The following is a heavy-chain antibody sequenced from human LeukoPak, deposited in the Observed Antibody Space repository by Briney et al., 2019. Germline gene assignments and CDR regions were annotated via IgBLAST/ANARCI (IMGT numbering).Heavy chain of an antibody. Sequence: ASVKVSCKASGYTFTSYAMHWVRQAPGQRLEWMGWSNAGNGNTKYSQEFQGRVTITRDTSASTAYMELSSLRSEDMAVYYCARDSHLEFAYFQGADYWGRGTLVTVSS. D-gene: IGHD3-10*01. CDR1: GYTFTSYA. CDR2: SNAGNGNT. J-gene: IGHJ4*02. CDR3: ARDSHLEFAYFQGADY. V-gene: IGHV1-3*02.